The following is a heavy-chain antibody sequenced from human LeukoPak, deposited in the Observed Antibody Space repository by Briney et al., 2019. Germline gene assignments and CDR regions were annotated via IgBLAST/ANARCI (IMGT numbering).Heavy chain of an antibody. CDR1: GYTFTSYG. J-gene: IGHJ6*03. CDR3: ARAPPLYSSSWYGYYYYYYMDV. Sequence: ASVKVSCKASGYTFTSYGISWVRQAPGQGLEWMGWISAYNGNTNYAQKLQGRVTMTTDTSTSTAYMELRSLRSDDTAVCYCARAPPLYSSSWYGYYYYYYMDVWGKGTTVTVSS. CDR2: ISAYNGNT. V-gene: IGHV1-18*01. D-gene: IGHD6-13*01.